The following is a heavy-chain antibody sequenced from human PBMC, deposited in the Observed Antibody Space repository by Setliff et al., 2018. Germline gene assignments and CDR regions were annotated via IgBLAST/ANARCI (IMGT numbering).Heavy chain of an antibody. CDR3: AREQWLDPPGYYYMDV. Sequence: PGGSLRLSCAASGFTFGDFAMTWVRQAPGKGLEWVSGIGGRGISTYYADSVKGRFIISRDNSENTLYLQMNSLRAADMAVYYCAREQWLDPPGYYYMDVWAKGTTVTVSS. V-gene: IGHV3-23*01. CDR2: IGGRGIST. J-gene: IGHJ6*03. CDR1: GFTFGDFA. D-gene: IGHD6-19*01.